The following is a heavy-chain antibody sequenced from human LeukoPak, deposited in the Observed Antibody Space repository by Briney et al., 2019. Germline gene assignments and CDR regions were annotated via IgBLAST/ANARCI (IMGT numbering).Heavy chain of an antibody. D-gene: IGHD2-2*01. V-gene: IGHV4-4*07. CDR1: GGSISSYY. CDR2: IYTSGST. CDR3: ARSRIGYCSSTSCYAGGWFDP. Sequence: SETLSLTCTVSGGSISSYYWSWIRQPAGKGLEWIGRIYTSGSTNYNPSLKSRVTMSVDTSKNQFSLKLSSVTAADTAVYYCARSRIGYCSSTSCYAGGWFDPWGQGTLVTVSS. J-gene: IGHJ5*02.